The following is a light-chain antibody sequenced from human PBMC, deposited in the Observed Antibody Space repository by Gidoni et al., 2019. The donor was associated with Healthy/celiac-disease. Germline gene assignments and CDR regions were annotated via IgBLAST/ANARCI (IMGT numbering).Light chain of an antibody. V-gene: IGKV3-11*01. CDR2: DAS. CDR1: QSVSSY. CDR3: QQRSNWPPTWX. J-gene: IGKJ1*01. Sequence: EIVLTQSPATLSLSPGERATLSCRASQSVSSYLAWYQQKPGQAPRLLIYDASNRATGIPARFSGSGSGTDFTLTISSLEPEDFAVYYCQQRSNWPPTWXFXQGTXVEIK.